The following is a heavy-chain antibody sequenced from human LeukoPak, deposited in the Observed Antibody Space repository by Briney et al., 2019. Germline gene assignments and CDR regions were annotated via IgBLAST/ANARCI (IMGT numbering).Heavy chain of an antibody. D-gene: IGHD7-27*01. Sequence: GGSLRLSCAASGFTFSSYAMHWVRQASGKGLEYVSAISSNGGSTYYANSVKGRFAISRDNSKSTLYLQMGSLRAEDMAVYYCARTKSRTGDFDYWGQGTLVTVSS. CDR1: GFTFSSYA. CDR3: ARTKSRTGDFDY. J-gene: IGHJ4*02. CDR2: ISSNGGST. V-gene: IGHV3-64*01.